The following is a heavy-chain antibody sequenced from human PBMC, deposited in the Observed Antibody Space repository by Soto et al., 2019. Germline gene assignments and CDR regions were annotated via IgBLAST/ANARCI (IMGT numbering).Heavy chain of an antibody. CDR3: ARDRRVATINNAFDI. CDR2: INHSGST. CDR1: GGSFSGYY. J-gene: IGHJ3*02. V-gene: IGHV4-34*01. Sequence: SETLSLTCAVYGGSFSGYYWSWIRHPPGKGLEWIGEINHSGSTNYNPSLKSRVTISVDTSKNQFSLKLSSVTAADTAAYYCARDRRVATINNAFDIWGQGTMVTVSS. D-gene: IGHD5-12*01.